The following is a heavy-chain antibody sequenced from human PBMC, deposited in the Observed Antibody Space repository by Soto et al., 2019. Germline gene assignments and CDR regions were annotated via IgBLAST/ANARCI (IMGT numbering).Heavy chain of an antibody. Sequence: EVQLVESGGGLVQPGRSLRLSCVASGLTFDDYAMHWVRQAPGKGLEWVSGISWNSGTLGYADSVKGRFSISRDNAKNSINLQMNSLRVEDTALYYCAKEMVGISSVWGLEHWGQGTLVTVSS. CDR2: ISWNSGTL. J-gene: IGHJ4*02. CDR1: GLTFDDYA. D-gene: IGHD3-16*01. CDR3: AKEMVGISSVWGLEH. V-gene: IGHV3-9*01.